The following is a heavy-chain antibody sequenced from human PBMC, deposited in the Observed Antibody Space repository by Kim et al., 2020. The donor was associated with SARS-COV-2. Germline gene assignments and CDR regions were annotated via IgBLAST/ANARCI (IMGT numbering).Heavy chain of an antibody. CDR3: TRGGFQHAYDV. CDR2: T. Sequence: TEYDASVKGSFTVSRDDSKSSLYLQMNGLKAEDAAVYFCTRGGFQHAYDVWGQGTVVTVSS. V-gene: IGHV3-72*01. J-gene: IGHJ3*01. D-gene: IGHD1-26*01.